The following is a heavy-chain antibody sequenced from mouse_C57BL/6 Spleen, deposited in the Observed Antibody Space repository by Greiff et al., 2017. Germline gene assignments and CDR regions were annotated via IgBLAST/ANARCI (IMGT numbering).Heavy chain of an antibody. CDR3: ARVYGSPWYFDG. CDR1: GFTFSSYT. D-gene: IGHD1-1*01. Sequence: EVQGVESGGGLVKPGGSLKLSCAASGFTFSSYTMSWVRQTPEKRLEWVATISGGGGNTYYPDSVKGRFTISRDNAKNTLYLQMSRLRSEDTALYYCARVYGSPWYFDGWGTGTTVTVSS. J-gene: IGHJ1*03. V-gene: IGHV5-9*01. CDR2: ISGGGGNT.